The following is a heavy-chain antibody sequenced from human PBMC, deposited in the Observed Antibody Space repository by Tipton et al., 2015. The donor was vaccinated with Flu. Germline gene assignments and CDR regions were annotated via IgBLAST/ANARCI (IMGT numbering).Heavy chain of an antibody. D-gene: IGHD6-6*01. CDR2: TSYSGNTV. CDR1: GFTFSDYE. V-gene: IGHV3-48*03. Sequence: SLRLSCAASGFTFSDYEMNWVRQAPGKGLEWVSYTSYSGNTVYYADSVKGRFTISRDNAKNSLFLQMNSLRAEDTAIYYCARGPIAARSKGSRGFDPWGQGTLVTVSS. CDR3: ARGPIAARSKGSRGFDP. J-gene: IGHJ5*02.